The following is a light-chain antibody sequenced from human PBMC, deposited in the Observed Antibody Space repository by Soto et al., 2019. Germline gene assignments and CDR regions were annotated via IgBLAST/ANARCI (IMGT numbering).Light chain of an antibody. V-gene: IGKV3-15*01. CDR3: QQYNNWPSIT. CDR2: DAS. J-gene: IGKJ5*01. Sequence: EIVMTQSPATLSVPPAERSTLSCRASQSIRSNLAWYQQKPGQAPRLLIYDASTRATGIPARFSGSGSGTEFTLTISSLQSEDFAIYYCQQYNNWPSITFGQGTRLEIK. CDR1: QSIRSN.